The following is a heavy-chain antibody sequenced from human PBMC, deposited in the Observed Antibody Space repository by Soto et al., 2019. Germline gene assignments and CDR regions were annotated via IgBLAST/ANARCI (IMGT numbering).Heavy chain of an antibody. CDR1: GFTFNDYA. Sequence: EMQLLESGGDLGQPGGSLRLSCAVSGFTFNDYAMSWVRQAPGKGLEWVSTISGSLGSAYYAASVEGRFTISGDNSNNSLYLQMNSLRVEDTATYYCAKDSRLPGFGLLIHAFDIWGHGTMVTVSS. V-gene: IGHV3-23*01. J-gene: IGHJ3*02. CDR3: AKDSRLPGFGLLIHAFDI. CDR2: ISGSLGSA. D-gene: IGHD3-3*01.